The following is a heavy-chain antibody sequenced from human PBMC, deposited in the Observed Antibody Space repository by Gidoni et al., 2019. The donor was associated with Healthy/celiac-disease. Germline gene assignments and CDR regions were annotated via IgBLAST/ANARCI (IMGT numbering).Heavy chain of an antibody. V-gene: IGHV3-43D*04. D-gene: IGHD1-7*01. J-gene: IGHJ6*02. CDR3: AKDIGGWNYAQVYYGMDV. CDR1: GFTFDDYA. CDR2: ISWDGGST. Sequence: EVQLVESGGVVVQPGGSLRLSCAASGFTFDDYAMHWVRQAPGKGLEWVSLISWDGGSTYYADSVKGRFTISRDNSKNSLYLQMNSLRAEDTALYYCAKDIGGWNYAQVYYGMDVWGQGTTVTVSS.